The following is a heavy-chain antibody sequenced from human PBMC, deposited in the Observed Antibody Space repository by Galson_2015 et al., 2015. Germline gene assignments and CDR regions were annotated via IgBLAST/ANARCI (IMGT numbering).Heavy chain of an antibody. J-gene: IGHJ4*02. CDR3: ARTGVLLWFGESLFDY. CDR2: INSDGSST. CDR1: GFTFSSYW. D-gene: IGHD3-10*01. Sequence: LRLSCAASGFTFSSYWMHWVRQAPGKGLVWVSRINSDGSSTSYADSVKGRFTISRDNAKNTLYLQMNSLRAADTAVYYCARTGVLLWFGESLFDYWGQGTLVTVSS. V-gene: IGHV3-74*01.